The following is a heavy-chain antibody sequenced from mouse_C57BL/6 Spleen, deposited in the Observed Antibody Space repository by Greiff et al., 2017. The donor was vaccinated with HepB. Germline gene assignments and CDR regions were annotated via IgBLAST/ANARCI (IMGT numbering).Heavy chain of an antibody. CDR3: ARSGTGLRDY. V-gene: IGHV1-81*01. CDR1: GYTFTSYG. Sequence: VQLQQSGAELARPGASVKLSCKASGYTFTSYGISWVKQRTGQGLEWIGEIYPRSGNTYYNEKFKGKATLTADKSSSTAYMELRSLTAEDSAVYFCARSGTGLRDYWGQGTSVTVSS. J-gene: IGHJ4*01. D-gene: IGHD3-2*02. CDR2: IYPRSGNT.